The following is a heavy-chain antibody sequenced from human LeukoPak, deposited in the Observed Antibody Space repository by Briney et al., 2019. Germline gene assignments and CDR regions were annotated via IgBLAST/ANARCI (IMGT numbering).Heavy chain of an antibody. V-gene: IGHV3-7*01. CDR3: ARDPQYSSSWYKGPHNWFDP. J-gene: IGHJ5*02. Sequence: GGSLRLSCAASGFTFSSYWMSWVRQAPGKGLEWVANIKQDGSEKYYVDSVKGRFTISRDNAKNSLYLQMNSLRAEDTAVYYCARDPQYSSSWYKGPHNWFDPWGQGTLVTVSS. D-gene: IGHD6-13*01. CDR2: IKQDGSEK. CDR1: GFTFSSYW.